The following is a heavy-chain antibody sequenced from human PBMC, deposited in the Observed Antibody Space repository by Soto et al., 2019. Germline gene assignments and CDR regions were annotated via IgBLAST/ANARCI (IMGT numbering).Heavy chain of an antibody. CDR2: IIPIFGTA. D-gene: IGHD4-17*01. Sequence: SVKVSCKASGGTFSSYAISWLRQAPGQGLEWMGGIIPIFGTANYAQKFQGRVTITADESTSTAYMELSSLRSEDTAVYYCARDPDYGDYPRWFDPWGQGTLVTVSS. V-gene: IGHV1-69*13. CDR1: GGTFSSYA. J-gene: IGHJ5*02. CDR3: ARDPDYGDYPRWFDP.